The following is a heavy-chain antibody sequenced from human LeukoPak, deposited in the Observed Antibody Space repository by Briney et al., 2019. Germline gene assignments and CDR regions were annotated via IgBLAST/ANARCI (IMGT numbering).Heavy chain of an antibody. CDR3: ARSGLGYAQGRFDP. D-gene: IGHD2-8*02. CDR2: VYHSGST. V-gene: IGHV4-30-2*01. Sequence: SETLSLTCTVSGGSISSYSWSWIRQPPGKGLEWIGYVYHSGSTYYNPSLKSRVTISVDRSKNQFSLKLSSVTAADTAVYYCARSGLGYAQGRFDPWGQGTLVTVSS. CDR1: GGSISSYS. J-gene: IGHJ5*02.